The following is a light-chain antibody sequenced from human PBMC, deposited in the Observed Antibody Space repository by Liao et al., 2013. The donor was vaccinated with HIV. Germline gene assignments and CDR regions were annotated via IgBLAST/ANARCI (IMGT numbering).Light chain of an antibody. CDR2: QDN. CDR3: QAWDSSTAVV. Sequence: SYELTQPPSVSVSPGQTASITCSGDKLGDKYACWYQQKPGQSPVLVIYQDNKRPSGIPERFSGSNSGNTVTLTISGTQAMDEADYYCQAWDSSTAVVFGGGTKLTVL. CDR1: KLGDKY. J-gene: IGLJ2*01. V-gene: IGLV3-1*01.